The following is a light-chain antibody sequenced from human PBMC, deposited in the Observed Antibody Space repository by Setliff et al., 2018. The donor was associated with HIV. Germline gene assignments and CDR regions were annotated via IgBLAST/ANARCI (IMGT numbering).Light chain of an antibody. CDR2: EVS. CDR1: SSDVGGYNY. J-gene: IGLJ2*01. Sequence: QSVLTQPASVSGSPGQSITISCTGTSSDVGGYNYVSWYQQHPGKAPKLMIYEVSNRPSGVSNRFSGSKSGNTASLTISGLQAEDEADYYCSSYTSSRTLGFGGGTKVTVL. CDR3: SSYTSSRTLG. V-gene: IGLV2-14*01.